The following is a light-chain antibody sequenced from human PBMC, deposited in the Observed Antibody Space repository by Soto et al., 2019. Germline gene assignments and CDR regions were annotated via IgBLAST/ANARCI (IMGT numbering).Light chain of an antibody. CDR3: QQYNNWPQT. CDR2: GAS. CDR1: QSVSSN. J-gene: IGKJ1*01. Sequence: EIVITQSPATLSVSPGERATLSCRASQSVSSNLAWYQQKPGQAPRLLIYGASTRATGIPARFSGSGSGTEFTLTISSLQSEDFAVYYWQQYNNWPQTFGQGTKVEIK. V-gene: IGKV3-15*01.